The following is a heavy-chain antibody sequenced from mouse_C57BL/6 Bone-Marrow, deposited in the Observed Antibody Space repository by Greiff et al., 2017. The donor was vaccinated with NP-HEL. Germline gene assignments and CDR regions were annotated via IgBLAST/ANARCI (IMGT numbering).Heavy chain of an antibody. Sequence: DVQLQESGGGLVKPGGSLKLSCAASGFTFSDYGMHWVRQAPEKGLEWVAYISSGSSTIYYADTVKGRFTISRDNAKNTLFLQMTSLRSEDTAMYYCANGNYPFDYWGQGTTLTVSS. CDR1: GFTFSDYG. CDR2: ISSGSSTI. J-gene: IGHJ2*01. D-gene: IGHD2-1*01. CDR3: ANGNYPFDY. V-gene: IGHV5-17*01.